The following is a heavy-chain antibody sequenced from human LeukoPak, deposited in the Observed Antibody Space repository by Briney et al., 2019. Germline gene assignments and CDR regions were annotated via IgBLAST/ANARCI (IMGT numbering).Heavy chain of an antibody. CDR3: VRDASGYS. CDR2: ISSSSSTV. D-gene: IGHD2-15*01. V-gene: IGHV3-48*01. CDR1: GFTFSNYG. J-gene: IGHJ4*02. Sequence: GGSLRLSCVASGFTFSNYGMTWVRQAPGKGLECVSYISSSSSTVYYAASVRGRFTISRDNARNSLYLQMDSLRAEDTAVYFCVRDASGYSWGQGTLVTVSS.